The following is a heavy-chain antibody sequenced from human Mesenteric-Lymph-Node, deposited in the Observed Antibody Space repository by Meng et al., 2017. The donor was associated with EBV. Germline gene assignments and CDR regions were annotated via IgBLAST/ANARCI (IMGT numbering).Heavy chain of an antibody. CDR1: HYTFTSYG. D-gene: IGHD5-18*01. V-gene: IGHV1-18*01. CDR2: ISAYNGHT. J-gene: IGHJ4*02. Sequence: VHLVKAGCYINNPGIQGKVSCKAYHYTFTSYGIRWVRQAPGQGLEWMVWISAYNGHTNYAQRLQGRVTMTTDTSTSTAYMELRSLRSADTAMFYCARVSDPRLDTAVPNFDYWGQGTLVTVSS. CDR3: ARVSDPRLDTAVPNFDY.